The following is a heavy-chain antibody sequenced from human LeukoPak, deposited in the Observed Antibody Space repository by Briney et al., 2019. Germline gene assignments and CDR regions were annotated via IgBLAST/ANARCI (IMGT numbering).Heavy chain of an antibody. Sequence: SETLSLTCSVSGDSINYYYWSWIRQPPGKGLEWTGYIYYSGSTNYNPSLKSRVTISVDTSKNQFSLKLSSVTAADTAVYYCARWSERNRPYYFDYWGQGTLVTVSS. CDR2: IYYSGST. CDR3: ARWSERNRPYYFDY. J-gene: IGHJ4*02. V-gene: IGHV4-59*08. CDR1: GDSINYYY. D-gene: IGHD1-1*01.